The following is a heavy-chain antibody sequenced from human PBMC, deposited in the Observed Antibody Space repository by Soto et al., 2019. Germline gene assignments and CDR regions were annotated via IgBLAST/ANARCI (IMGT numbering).Heavy chain of an antibody. V-gene: IGHV5-51*01. CDR3: ARQGSTTTDYYGMDV. D-gene: IGHD4-17*01. CDR2: IYPGDSDT. Sequence: RGESLKISCKGSGYSFTSYWIGWVRQMPGKGLEWMGIIYPGDSDTRYSPSFQGQVTISADKSISTAYLQWSSLKASDTAMYYCARQGSTTTDYYGMDVWGQGTTVTVSS. J-gene: IGHJ6*02. CDR1: GYSFTSYW.